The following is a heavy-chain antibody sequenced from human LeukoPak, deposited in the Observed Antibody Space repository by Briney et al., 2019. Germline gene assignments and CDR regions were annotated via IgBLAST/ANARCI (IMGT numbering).Heavy chain of an antibody. V-gene: IGHV1-2*02. CDR3: ARVLNGWELQPFDS. Sequence: ASVKVSCKASGYTFNGYYIHWVRQAPGQGLEWMGWINPNSGGTNYAQKFQGRVTMTRDTSISTAYMELSRLRSDDTAVYYCARVLNGWELQPFDSWGQGTLVTVSS. J-gene: IGHJ4*02. CDR1: GYTFNGYY. CDR2: INPNSGGT. D-gene: IGHD1-26*01.